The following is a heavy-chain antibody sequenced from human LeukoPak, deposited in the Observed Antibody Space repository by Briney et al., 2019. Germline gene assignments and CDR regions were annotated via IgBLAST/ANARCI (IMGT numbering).Heavy chain of an antibody. J-gene: IGHJ5*02. CDR3: ARSGTSITMVRGVTNYYNWFDP. V-gene: IGHV4-34*01. CDR2: INHSGST. CDR1: GGSFSGYY. D-gene: IGHD3-10*01. Sequence: SETLSLTCAVYGGSFSGYYWSWIRQPPGKGLAWIGEINHSGSTNYNPSLKSRVTMSVDTSKNQFSLKLSSVTAADTAVYYCARSGTSITMVRGVTNYYNWFDPWGQGTLVTVSS.